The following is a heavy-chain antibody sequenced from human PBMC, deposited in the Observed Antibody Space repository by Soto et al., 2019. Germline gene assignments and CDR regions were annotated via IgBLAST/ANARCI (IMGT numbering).Heavy chain of an antibody. V-gene: IGHV3-23*01. CDR1: GFTFTNYA. Sequence: EVQLLESGGGLVQPGGSLRLSCAASGFTFTNYAMHWVRQTPGKGLEWVSTIRGTGEKTFYADTVKGRFTISMDNSKSTLFVQMNRLEAEDTAVYYCAKGGTAYCSGGTCYHPFDYWGQGTLVTVSS. CDR2: IRGTGEKT. D-gene: IGHD2-15*01. J-gene: IGHJ4*02. CDR3: AKGGTAYCSGGTCYHPFDY.